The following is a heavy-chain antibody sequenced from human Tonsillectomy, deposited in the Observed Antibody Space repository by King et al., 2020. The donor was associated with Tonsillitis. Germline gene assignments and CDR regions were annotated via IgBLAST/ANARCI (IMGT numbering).Heavy chain of an antibody. D-gene: IGHD3-22*01. CDR2: IYYSGSA. CDR1: GGSISSYY. J-gene: IGHJ4*02. CDR3: ARGPHYYDSSGTLLFDY. Sequence: VQLQESGPGLVKPSETLSLTCTVSGGSISSYYWSWIRQPPGKGLEWIGYIYYSGSANYNPSLKSQFTISVDTSKNQFSLKLSSVTAADTAVYYCARGPHYYDSSGTLLFDYWGQGTLVTVSS. V-gene: IGHV4-59*08.